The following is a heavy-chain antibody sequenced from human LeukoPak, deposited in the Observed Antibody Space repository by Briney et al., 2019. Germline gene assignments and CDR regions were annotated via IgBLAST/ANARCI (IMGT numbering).Heavy chain of an antibody. CDR3: ARGKTIGYSSSWYGRGVFDI. CDR2: INHSGST. V-gene: IGHV4-30-2*01. CDR1: SDSISSGGYY. Sequence: SQTLSLTCTVSSDSISSGGYYWSWIRQPPGKGLEWIGEINHSGSTNYNPSLKSRVTISVDTSKNQFSLKLSSVTAADTAVYYCARGKTIGYSSSWYGRGVFDIWGQGTMVTVSS. J-gene: IGHJ3*02. D-gene: IGHD6-13*01.